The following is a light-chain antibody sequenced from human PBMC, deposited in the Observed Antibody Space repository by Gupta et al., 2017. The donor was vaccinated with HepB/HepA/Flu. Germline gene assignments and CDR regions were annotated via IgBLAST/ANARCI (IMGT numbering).Light chain of an antibody. CDR1: QGINNY. Sequence: DIQLTQSPSFLSASVVDRVTITCRVSQGINNYLGWFQQKPGKDPKLLIYGASSLSSGVPSRFSGSGSGTEFTLPISSIQPEDSATYYCLQLNNNPPWTFGQGTKVEIK. J-gene: IGKJ1*01. V-gene: IGKV1-9*01. CDR2: GAS. CDR3: LQLNNNPPWT.